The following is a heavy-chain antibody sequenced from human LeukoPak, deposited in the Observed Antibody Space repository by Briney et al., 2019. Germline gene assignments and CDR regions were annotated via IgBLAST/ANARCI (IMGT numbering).Heavy chain of an antibody. D-gene: IGHD6-19*01. CDR2: ISGSGGST. CDR3: AKDSLVGGWLVGYSFDS. V-gene: IGHV3-23*01. Sequence: GGSLRLSCAASGFTFSSYAMSWVRQAQGKGLEWVSAISGSGGSTYYADSVKGRFTISRDNSKNTLFLQMNSLRAEDTAVYYCAKDSLVGGWLVGYSFDSWGQGTLVTVSS. J-gene: IGHJ4*02. CDR1: GFTFSSYA.